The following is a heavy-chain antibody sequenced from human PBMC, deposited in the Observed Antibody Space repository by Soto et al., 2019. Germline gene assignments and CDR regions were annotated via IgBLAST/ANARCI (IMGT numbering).Heavy chain of an antibody. V-gene: IGHV1-69*13. CDR2: IIPIFGTA. CDR1: GGTFSSYA. Sequence: SVKVSCKASGGTFSSYAISWVRQAPGQGLEWMGGIIPIFGTANYAQKFQGRVTITADESTSTAYMELSSLRSEDTAVYYCAIPIASYWVLFYYGMDVWGQGTTVTVSS. J-gene: IGHJ6*02. D-gene: IGHD1-26*01. CDR3: AIPIASYWVLFYYGMDV.